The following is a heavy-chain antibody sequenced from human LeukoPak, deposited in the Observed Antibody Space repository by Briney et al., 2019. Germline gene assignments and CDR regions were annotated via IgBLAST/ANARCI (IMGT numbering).Heavy chain of an antibody. J-gene: IGHJ4*02. CDR1: GFTFSSYA. D-gene: IGHD3-22*01. CDR2: ISYDGSNK. Sequence: PGKSLRLSCAASGFTFSSYAMHWVRQAPGKGLAWVAVISYDGSNKYYADSVQDRFTISRDNSKKPLYLQMISLRAEDTAMYYCAREGKDTMIGVVIPFDYWGQGTLVTVSS. CDR3: AREGKDTMIGVVIPFDY. V-gene: IGHV3-30*04.